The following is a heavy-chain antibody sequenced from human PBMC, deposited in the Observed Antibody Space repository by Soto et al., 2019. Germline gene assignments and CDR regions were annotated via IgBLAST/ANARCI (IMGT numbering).Heavy chain of an antibody. CDR3: ARSPSLLYSSSSTSFDY. CDR2: IYPGDSDT. V-gene: IGHV5-51*01. D-gene: IGHD6-6*01. J-gene: IGHJ4*02. Sequence: KGLEWMGIIYPGDSDTRYSPSFQGQVTISADKSISTAYLQWSSLKASDTAMYYCARSPSLLYSSSSTSFDYWGQGTLVTVSS.